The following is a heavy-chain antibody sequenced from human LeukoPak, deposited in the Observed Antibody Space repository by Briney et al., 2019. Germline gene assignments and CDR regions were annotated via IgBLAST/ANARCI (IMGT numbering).Heavy chain of an antibody. D-gene: IGHD3-10*01. J-gene: IGHJ6*02. CDR2: MNPNSGNT. V-gene: IGHV1-8*02. CDR1: GYTFTSYD. CDR3: AAGSGSIYYYYGMDV. Sequence: ASVKVSCKASGYTFTSYDINWVRQATGQGLEWMGWMNPNSGNTGYAQKFQGRVTMTRNTSISTAYMELSSLRSEDTAVYYCAAGSGSIYYYYGMDVWGQGTTVTVSS.